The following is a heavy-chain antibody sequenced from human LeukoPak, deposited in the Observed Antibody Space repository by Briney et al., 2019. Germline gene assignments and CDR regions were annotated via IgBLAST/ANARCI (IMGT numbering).Heavy chain of an antibody. CDR1: GGTFTTFA. Sequence: SVKVSCKTSGGTFTTFAINWVRQAPGQGLEWMGGIIPIFASATYAQNFQDRVTITADESTTTAYMELTSLRSEDTAMYYCARDHDYGYAFDIWGQGTMVTVSS. V-gene: IGHV1-69*13. J-gene: IGHJ3*02. CDR2: IIPIFASA. CDR3: ARDHDYGYAFDI. D-gene: IGHD4-17*01.